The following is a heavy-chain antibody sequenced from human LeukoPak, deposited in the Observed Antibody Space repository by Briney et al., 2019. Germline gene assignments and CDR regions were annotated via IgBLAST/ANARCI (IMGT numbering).Heavy chain of an antibody. CDR1: GGSISSGDYY. D-gene: IGHD2-15*01. CDR3: ARAELCSGGSCYSFDY. V-gene: IGHV4-30-4*01. CDR2: IYYSGST. J-gene: IGHJ4*02. Sequence: SETLSLTCTVSGGSISSGDYYWSWIRQPPGKGLEWIGYIYYSGSTYYNPSLKSRVTISVDTSKNQFSLKLSSVTAADTAVYYCARAELCSGGSCYSFDYWGQGALVTVSS.